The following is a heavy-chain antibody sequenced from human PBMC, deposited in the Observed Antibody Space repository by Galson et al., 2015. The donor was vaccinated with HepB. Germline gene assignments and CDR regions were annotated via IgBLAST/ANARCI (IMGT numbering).Heavy chain of an antibody. CDR3: ARDPRPIELRYFDWFFPWTNAFDI. D-gene: IGHD3-9*01. CDR1: GFTFSSYS. Sequence: SLRLSCAASGFTFSSYSMNWVRQAPGKGLEWVSYISSSSSTIYYADSVKGRFTISRDNAKNSLCLQMNSLRAEDTAVYYCARDPRPIELRYFDWFFPWTNAFDIWGQGTMVTVSS. V-gene: IGHV3-48*01. CDR2: ISSSSSTI. J-gene: IGHJ3*02.